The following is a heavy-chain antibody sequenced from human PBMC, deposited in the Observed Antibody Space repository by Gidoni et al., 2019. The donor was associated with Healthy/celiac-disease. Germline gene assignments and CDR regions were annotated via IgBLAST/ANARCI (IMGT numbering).Heavy chain of an antibody. CDR3: ARDAHPAPYYYDSSGAGAGWFDP. D-gene: IGHD3-22*01. J-gene: IGHJ5*02. Sequence: EVQLVESGGGLVKPGGSLRLSCAASGFTFSSHSMNWVRQAPGKGLEWVSSISSSSSYIYYADSVKGRFTISRDNAKNSLYLQMNSLRAEDTAVYYCARDAHPAPYYYDSSGAGAGWFDPWGQGTLVTVSS. V-gene: IGHV3-21*01. CDR2: ISSSSSYI. CDR1: GFTFSSHS.